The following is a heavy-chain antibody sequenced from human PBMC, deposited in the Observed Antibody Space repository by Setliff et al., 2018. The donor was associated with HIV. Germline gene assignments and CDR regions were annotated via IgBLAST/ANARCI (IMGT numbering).Heavy chain of an antibody. J-gene: IGHJ4*02. Sequence: SETLSLTCAVYGGSFSDNYWSWIRQSPGKGLEWIGEINHSGRTKYSPSLRSRVSISVDTSKNQISLKVNSVTAADTALYFCAREHLYYNFWSGSHGSPDFNYWGQGTLVTVSS. CDR3: AREHLYYNFWSGSHGSPDFNY. CDR2: INHSGRT. CDR1: GGSFSDNY. D-gene: IGHD3-3*01. V-gene: IGHV4-34*01.